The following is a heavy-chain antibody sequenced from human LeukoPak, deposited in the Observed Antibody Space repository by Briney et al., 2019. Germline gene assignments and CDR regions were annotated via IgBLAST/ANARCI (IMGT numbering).Heavy chain of an antibody. CDR2: IYYSGST. Sequence: SETLSLTCTVSGGSISSYYWSWIRQPPGKGLEWIGDIYYSGSTNYNPSLRSRVTISVDTSKNQFSLKLSSVTAADTAVYYCARTVNTAFAYYYYYMDVWGKGTTVTVSS. J-gene: IGHJ6*03. CDR3: ARTVNTAFAYYYYYMDV. V-gene: IGHV4-59*01. D-gene: IGHD5-18*01. CDR1: GGSISSYY.